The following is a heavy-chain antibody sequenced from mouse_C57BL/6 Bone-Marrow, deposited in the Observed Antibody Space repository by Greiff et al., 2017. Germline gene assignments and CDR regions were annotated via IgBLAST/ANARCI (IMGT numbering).Heavy chain of an antibody. CDR1: GYTFTSYT. Sequence: VQLQESGAELARPGASVKMSCKASGYTFTSYTMHWVKQRPGQGLEWIGYINPSSGYTKYNQKFKDKATLTADKSSSTAYMRLSSLTSEDSAVYYCTRSRQISYYYGSDYYAMDYWGQGTSVTVSS. V-gene: IGHV1-4*01. CDR2: INPSSGYT. J-gene: IGHJ4*01. CDR3: TRSRQISYYYGSDYYAMDY. D-gene: IGHD1-1*01.